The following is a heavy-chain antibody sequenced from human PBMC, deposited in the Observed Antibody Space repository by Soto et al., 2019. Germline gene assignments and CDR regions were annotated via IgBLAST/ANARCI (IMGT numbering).Heavy chain of an antibody. CDR3: ARVSGRGWYNWFDP. J-gene: IGHJ5*02. Sequence: ASVKVSCKASGGNFTSHGVSWVRQAPGQGLEFMGGIMPIFGTTNYAQKFRGRVTVTADEPTSTVYMELRSLRSEDTAVYYCARVSGRGWYNWFDPWGQGTPVTVSS. CDR1: GGNFTSHG. V-gene: IGHV1-69*13. D-gene: IGHD6-19*01. CDR2: IMPIFGTT.